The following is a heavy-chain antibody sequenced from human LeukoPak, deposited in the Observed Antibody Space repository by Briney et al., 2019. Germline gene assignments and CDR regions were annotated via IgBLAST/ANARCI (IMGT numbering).Heavy chain of an antibody. CDR1: GFTFSSYG. CDR2: IWYDGSNK. CDR3: ARDLVDYVWGSYRHNWFDP. Sequence: GGSLRLSCAASGFTFSSYGMHWVRQAPGKGLEWVAVIWYDGSNKYYADSVKGRFTISRDNSKNTLYPQMNSLRAEDTAVYYCARDLVDYVWGSYRHNWFDPWGQGTLVTVSS. V-gene: IGHV3-33*01. D-gene: IGHD3-16*02. J-gene: IGHJ5*02.